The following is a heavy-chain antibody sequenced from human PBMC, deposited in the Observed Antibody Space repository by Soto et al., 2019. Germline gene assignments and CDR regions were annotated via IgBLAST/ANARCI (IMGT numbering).Heavy chain of an antibody. D-gene: IGHD6-13*01. V-gene: IGHV3-23*01. CDR1: GFTFSNHA. Sequence: GGSLRLSCAASGFTFSNHAMNWVRQDTGKGLEWVSAISGSGGSTYYADSVKGRFTISRDNSKNTLYLQMNSLRAEDTAVYYCAKVRIAAAGTPYYFDYWGQGTLVTVSS. CDR2: ISGSGGST. J-gene: IGHJ4*02. CDR3: AKVRIAAAGTPYYFDY.